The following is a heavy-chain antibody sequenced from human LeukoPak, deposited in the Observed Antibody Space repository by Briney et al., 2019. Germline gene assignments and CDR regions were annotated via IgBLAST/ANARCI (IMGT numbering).Heavy chain of an antibody. CDR1: GFTFSDYY. Sequence: GGSLRRSCAASGFTFSDYYMSWVRQAPGKGLEWVSFIYSGGNTYYADSVKGRFTISRDNSKNTVHLQMNSLRAEDTAMYYCARRAGDYSHPYDYWGQGTLVTVSS. CDR3: ARRAGDYSHPYDY. CDR2: IYSGGNT. V-gene: IGHV3-53*01. J-gene: IGHJ4*02. D-gene: IGHD3-22*01.